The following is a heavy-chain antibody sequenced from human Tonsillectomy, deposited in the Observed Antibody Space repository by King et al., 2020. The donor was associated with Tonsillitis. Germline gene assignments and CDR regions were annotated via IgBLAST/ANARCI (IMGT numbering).Heavy chain of an antibody. V-gene: IGHV5-10-1*03. D-gene: IGHD3-3*01. J-gene: IGHJ6*02. CDR2: IDPSDSYT. CDR3: ARNLFQYYDFWSGTKSDYYYYGMDV. CDR1: GYSFTSYW. Sequence: VQLVESGAEVKKPGESLRISCKVSGYSFTSYWISWVRQMPGKGLEWMGRIDPSDSYTKYSPSFQGHVTILADKSISTAYLQWSSLKASDSAMYYCARNLFQYYDFWSGTKSDYYYYGMDVWGQGTTVTVSS.